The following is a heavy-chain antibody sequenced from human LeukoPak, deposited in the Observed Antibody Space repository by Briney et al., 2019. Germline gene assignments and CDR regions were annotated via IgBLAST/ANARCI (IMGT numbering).Heavy chain of an antibody. D-gene: IGHD7-27*01. CDR3: AKDLGPAYFYLDV. CDR2: MQYSGST. Sequence: SETQSLTCTVSGGSISSHYWSWIRQPPGKGLEWIGYMQYSGSTNYNPSLKSRVTISGDTSKNQFSLRLTSVTAADTAIYYCAKDLGPAYFYLDVWGKGTTVTISS. J-gene: IGHJ6*03. V-gene: IGHV4-59*11. CDR1: GGSISSHY.